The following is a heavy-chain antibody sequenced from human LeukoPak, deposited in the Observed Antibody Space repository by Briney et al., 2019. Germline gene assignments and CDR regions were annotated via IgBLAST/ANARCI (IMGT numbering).Heavy chain of an antibody. Sequence: GASVKVSCKASGYTFTGYYMHWVRQAPGQGLEWMGWINPNSGGTNYAQKFQGGVTMTRDTSISTAYMELSRLRSDDTAVYYCARDRSTIFGVAKDWFDPWGQGTLVTVSS. CDR2: INPNSGGT. CDR1: GYTFTGYY. CDR3: ARDRSTIFGVAKDWFDP. J-gene: IGHJ5*02. D-gene: IGHD3-3*01. V-gene: IGHV1-2*02.